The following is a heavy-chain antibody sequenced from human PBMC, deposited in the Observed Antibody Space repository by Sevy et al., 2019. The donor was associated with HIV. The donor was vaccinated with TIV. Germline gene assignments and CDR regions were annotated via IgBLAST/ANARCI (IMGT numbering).Heavy chain of an antibody. Sequence: RGSLRLSCAASGFTFDDYAMHWVRQAPGKGLERVSGISWNSGSIGYADSVKGRFTLSRDNAKNSLYLQMNSLRAEDTAMYYCAKDRGQEMATPEGAFDIWGQGTMVTVSS. J-gene: IGHJ3*02. CDR2: ISWNSGSI. CDR3: AKDRGQEMATPEGAFDI. CDR1: GFTFDDYA. D-gene: IGHD5-12*01. V-gene: IGHV3-9*01.